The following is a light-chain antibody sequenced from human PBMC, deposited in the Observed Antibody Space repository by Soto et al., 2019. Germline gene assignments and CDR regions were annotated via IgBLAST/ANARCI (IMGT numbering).Light chain of an antibody. CDR1: QSVSRN. J-gene: IGKJ1*01. CDR3: QQYNDWPWT. Sequence: EIVMTQSPATLSVSPGERATLSCRASQSVSRNLAWYQQKPGQAPRLLIYGASTRATGIPARFSGGGSGTEFTLTITSLQSEDFAVYYCQQYNDWPWTFGHGTKVDIK. CDR2: GAS. V-gene: IGKV3-15*01.